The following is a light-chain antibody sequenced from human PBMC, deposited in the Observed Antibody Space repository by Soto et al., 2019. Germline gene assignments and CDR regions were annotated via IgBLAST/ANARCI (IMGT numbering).Light chain of an antibody. CDR2: GAS. CDR1: QSVSSN. J-gene: IGKJ5*01. CDR3: QQYNNWPIT. V-gene: IGKV3-15*01. Sequence: EIVMTQSPATLSVSPGERATLSCGASQSVSSNLAWYQQRPGQAPRLLIFGASTRATAIPARFSGSGSGTEFTLTISSLQSEDFAVYYCQQYNNWPITFGQGTRLEIK.